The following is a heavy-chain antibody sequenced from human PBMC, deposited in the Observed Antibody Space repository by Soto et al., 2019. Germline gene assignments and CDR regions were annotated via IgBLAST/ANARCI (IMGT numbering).Heavy chain of an antibody. V-gene: IGHV1-18*01. J-gene: IGHJ4*02. CDR2: ISAYNGNI. CDR1: GGTFSSYT. D-gene: IGHD6-19*01. CDR3: ARDYNSGWYYFDY. Sequence: ASVKVSCKASGGTFSSYTISWVRQAPGQGLEWMGWISAYNGNINYVEKFQGRVTMTTDTFTSTAYMELRSLRSDDTAVYYCARDYNSGWYYFDYCGQGTLVIVSS.